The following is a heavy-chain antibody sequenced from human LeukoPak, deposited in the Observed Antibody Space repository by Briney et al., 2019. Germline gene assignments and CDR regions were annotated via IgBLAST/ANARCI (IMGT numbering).Heavy chain of an antibody. J-gene: IGHJ4*02. V-gene: IGHV3-7*01. Sequence: GGSLRLSCVASGFTFSGYWMSWVRQAPGKGLEWVADIKQDGSEKYYVDSVKGRFTISRDNAKNTLYLQMNSLRAEDTAVYYCARDHYGDPDYWGQGTLVTVSS. CDR1: GFTFSGYW. CDR2: IKQDGSEK. D-gene: IGHD4-17*01. CDR3: ARDHYGDPDY.